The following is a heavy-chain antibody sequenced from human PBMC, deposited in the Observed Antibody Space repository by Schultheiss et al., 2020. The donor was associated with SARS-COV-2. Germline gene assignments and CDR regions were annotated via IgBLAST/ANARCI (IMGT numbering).Heavy chain of an antibody. Sequence: SGPTLVKPTQTLTLTCSFSGFSLTIREMGVGWIRQSPGKALEWLALVYWDDGKHYRPNLRNRLTITKDTSRNRVVLRMTSMDPVDTATYYCAHWPYYYGMDVWGQGTTVTVSS. CDR3: AHWPYYYGMDV. CDR1: GFSLTIREMG. V-gene: IGHV2-5*02. CDR2: VYWDDGK. J-gene: IGHJ6*02.